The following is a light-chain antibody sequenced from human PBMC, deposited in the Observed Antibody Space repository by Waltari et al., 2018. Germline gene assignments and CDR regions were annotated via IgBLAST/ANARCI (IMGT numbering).Light chain of an antibody. CDR2: DVS. Sequence: QSALTQPASVSGSPGQSITIPCTGTSSDVGGYNYVSWYQQHPGKAPKLMIYDVSNRPSGVSNRFSGSKSGKTASLTISGLQAEDEADYYCSSYTSSSTPYVFGTGTKVTVL. CDR3: SSYTSSSTPYV. V-gene: IGLV2-14*03. CDR1: SSDVGGYNY. J-gene: IGLJ1*01.